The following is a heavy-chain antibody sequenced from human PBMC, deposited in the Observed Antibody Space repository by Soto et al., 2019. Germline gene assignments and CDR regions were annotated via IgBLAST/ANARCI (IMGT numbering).Heavy chain of an antibody. V-gene: IGHV5-51*01. CDR2: IYPGDSDT. CDR3: ARDACSGTSCHTQENYYAMDV. Sequence: LGESLKISCKGSGYSFTSYWIGWVRQMPGKGLEWMGIIYPGDSDTRYSPSFQGQVTISADKSISTAYIELSSLRSEDTAVYYCARDACSGTSCHTQENYYAMDVWGQGTMVTV. D-gene: IGHD2-2*01. J-gene: IGHJ6*02. CDR1: GYSFTSYW.